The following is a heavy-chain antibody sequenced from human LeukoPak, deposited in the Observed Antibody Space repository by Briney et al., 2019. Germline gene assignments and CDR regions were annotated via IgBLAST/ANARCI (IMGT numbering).Heavy chain of an antibody. Sequence: SETLSLTCAVYGGSFSGYYWSWIRQPPGKGLEWIGEINHSGSTNYNPSLKSRVTISVDTSKNQFSLKLSSVTAADTAVYYCARVGYYDSSGSNGDYWGQGTLVTVPS. CDR1: GGSFSGYY. V-gene: IGHV4-34*01. D-gene: IGHD3-22*01. J-gene: IGHJ4*02. CDR3: ARVGYYDSSGSNGDY. CDR2: INHSGST.